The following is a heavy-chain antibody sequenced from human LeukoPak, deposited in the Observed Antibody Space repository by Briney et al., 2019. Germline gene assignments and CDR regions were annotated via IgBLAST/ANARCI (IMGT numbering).Heavy chain of an antibody. V-gene: IGHV3-9*01. Sequence: GGSLRLSCAASGFTFDDYAMHWVRQAPGKGLEGVSGISWNSGSIGYADSVKGRFTISRDNAKNSLYLQMNSLRAEDTAVYYCARDGGVIAAAGTGYWGQGTLVTVSS. CDR1: GFTFDDYA. D-gene: IGHD6-13*01. J-gene: IGHJ4*02. CDR3: ARDGGVIAAAGTGY. CDR2: ISWNSGSI.